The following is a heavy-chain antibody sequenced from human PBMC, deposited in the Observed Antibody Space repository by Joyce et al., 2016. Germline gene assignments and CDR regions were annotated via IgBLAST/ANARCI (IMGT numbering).Heavy chain of an antibody. J-gene: IGHJ3*01. Sequence: EVQLVESGGGLVQPGGPLRLSCTASGFTFGSFWMHWVRQVPGKGLLWVSLIKPDGSDTTYADSVRGRFTISRDNAKYTLFLQMNSLRVEDTGVYYCARYSSAWHDGFDLWGQGTVVAVSS. CDR1: GFTFGSFW. CDR2: IKPDGSDT. D-gene: IGHD4-11*01. V-gene: IGHV3-74*01. CDR3: ARYSSAWHDGFDL.